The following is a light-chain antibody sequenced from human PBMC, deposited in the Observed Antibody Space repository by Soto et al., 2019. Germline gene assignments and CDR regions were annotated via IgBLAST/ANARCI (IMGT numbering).Light chain of an antibody. CDR2: KAS. CDR1: QSINSW. Sequence: DIQMTQSPSTLSASVGDRVTITCRASQSINSWLAWYQQKPGKAPKLLIYKASSLESGVPSRFSGSGSGTEFTLTISSLEPEDFAVYYCQQRSNWPPYTFGQGTKLEIK. V-gene: IGKV1-5*03. CDR3: QQRSNWPPYT. J-gene: IGKJ2*01.